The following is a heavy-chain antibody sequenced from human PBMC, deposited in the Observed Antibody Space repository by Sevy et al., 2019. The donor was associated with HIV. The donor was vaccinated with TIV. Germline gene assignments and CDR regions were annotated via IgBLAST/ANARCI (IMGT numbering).Heavy chain of an antibody. CDR2: INPNSGGT. Sequence: ASVKVSCKASGYTFTGYYMHWVRQAPGQGLEWMGRINPNSGGTNYAQKFQGRVTMTRDTSISTAYMELRRLRSDDTAVYYCARQLGAAAGSRWFDPWGQGTLVTVSS. V-gene: IGHV1-2*06. CDR1: GYTFTGYY. D-gene: IGHD6-13*01. CDR3: ARQLGAAAGSRWFDP. J-gene: IGHJ5*02.